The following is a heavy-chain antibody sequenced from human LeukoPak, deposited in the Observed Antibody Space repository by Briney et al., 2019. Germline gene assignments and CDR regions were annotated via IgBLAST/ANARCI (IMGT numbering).Heavy chain of an antibody. Sequence: SVKVSCKASGGTFSSYAISWVRQAPGQGLEWMGGIIPIFGTANYAQKFQGRVTITADESTSTAYMELSSLRSEDTAVYYCARTEIVVVPAAIHYYYYYGMDVWGQGTTVTVSS. CDR3: ARTEIVVVPAAIHYYYYYGMDV. CDR1: GGTFSSYA. D-gene: IGHD2-2*01. J-gene: IGHJ6*02. V-gene: IGHV1-69*13. CDR2: IIPIFGTA.